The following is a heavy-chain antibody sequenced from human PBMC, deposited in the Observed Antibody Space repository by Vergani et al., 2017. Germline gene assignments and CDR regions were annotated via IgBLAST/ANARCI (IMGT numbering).Heavy chain of an antibody. CDR2: ISTSGST. Sequence: QVQLQESGPGLVKPSETLSLTCTVSGGSISSYYWSWIRQPAGKGLEWIGRISTSGSTNYNPSLKSRVTMSVDTSKNQFSLKLSSVTAADTAVYYCARVGPYYYDSSGYYDYWGQGTLVTVSS. D-gene: IGHD3-22*01. CDR1: GGSISSYY. V-gene: IGHV4-4*07. J-gene: IGHJ4*02. CDR3: ARVGPYYYDSSGYYDY.